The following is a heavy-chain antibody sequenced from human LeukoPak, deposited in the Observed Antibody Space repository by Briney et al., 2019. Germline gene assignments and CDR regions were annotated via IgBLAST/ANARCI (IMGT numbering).Heavy chain of an antibody. J-gene: IGHJ3*02. CDR3: ASRIVGAYDAFDI. CDR2: IYHSGST. V-gene: IGHV4-38-2*01. Sequence: PSETLSLTCAVSGYSISSGYYWGWIRQPPGKGLEWIGSIYHSGSTYYNPSLKSRVTISVDTSKNQFSPKLSSVTAADTAVYYCASRIVGAYDAFDIWGQGTMVTVSS. D-gene: IGHD1-26*01. CDR1: GYSISSGYY.